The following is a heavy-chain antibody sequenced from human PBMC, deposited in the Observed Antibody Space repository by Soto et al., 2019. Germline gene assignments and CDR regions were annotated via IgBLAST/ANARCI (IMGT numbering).Heavy chain of an antibody. CDR2: TYYRSKWYN. Sequence: SQTLSLTCAISGDSVSSNSAAWNWIRQSPSRGLEWLGRTYYRSKWYNDYAVSVKSRITINPDTSKNQFSLQLNSVTPEDTAVYYCARVFAPNWSQQDYYYYGMDVWGQGTTVTVSS. J-gene: IGHJ6*02. CDR1: GDSVSSNSAA. CDR3: ARVFAPNWSQQDYYYYGMDV. D-gene: IGHD1-20*01. V-gene: IGHV6-1*01.